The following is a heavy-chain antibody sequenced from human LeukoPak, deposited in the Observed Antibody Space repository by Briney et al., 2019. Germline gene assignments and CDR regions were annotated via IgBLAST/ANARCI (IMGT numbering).Heavy chain of an antibody. J-gene: IGHJ6*02. V-gene: IGHV4-39*01. Sequence: SETLSLTCTVSGGSIISSLHYWDWIRQPPGKGLEWLGSILYSGSTWFNPSLKSRVTISVDTSKNQFSLNLTSVNATDTDLYYCARRGSGSGGTYAGMDVWGQGTTVTVSS. CDR3: ARRGSGSGGTYAGMDV. CDR2: ILYSGST. CDR1: GGSIISSLHY. D-gene: IGHD1-26*01.